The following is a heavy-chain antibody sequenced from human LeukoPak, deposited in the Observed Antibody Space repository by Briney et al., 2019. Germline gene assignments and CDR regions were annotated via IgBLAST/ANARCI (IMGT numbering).Heavy chain of an antibody. J-gene: IGHJ4*02. D-gene: IGHD6-19*01. Sequence: GGSLRLSCAASGFTFSSYWMHWVRQAPGKGLVWVSRINSDGSSTSYADSVKGRFTISRDNSKNTLYLQMNSLRAEDTAVYYCAKDQGRQQWLVGGFDYWGQGTLVTVSS. CDR2: INSDGSST. CDR3: AKDQGRQQWLVGGFDY. CDR1: GFTFSSYW. V-gene: IGHV3-74*01.